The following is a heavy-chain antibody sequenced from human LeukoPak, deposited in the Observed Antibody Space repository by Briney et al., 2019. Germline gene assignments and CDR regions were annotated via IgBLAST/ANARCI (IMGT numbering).Heavy chain of an antibody. CDR1: GYTFTDYY. D-gene: IGHD2-15*01. CDR2: INPDSGVT. Sequence: ASVKVSCKASGYTFTDYYMHWVRQAPGQGLEWMGWINPDSGVTNYPQKFQGRVTLTRDTSISTAYMELSSLRSDDSAVYYCAGEYCSGGSCRQGFDYWGQGTLVTVSS. CDR3: AGEYCSGGSCRQGFDY. V-gene: IGHV1-2*02. J-gene: IGHJ4*02.